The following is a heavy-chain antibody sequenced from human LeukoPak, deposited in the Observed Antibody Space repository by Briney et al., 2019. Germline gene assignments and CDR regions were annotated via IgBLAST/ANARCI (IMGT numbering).Heavy chain of an antibody. CDR2: ISAYNGNT. V-gene: IGHV1-18*01. CDR3: ARDSMYCSGGSYYSDY. CDR1: GYTFTSYG. D-gene: IGHD2-15*01. J-gene: IGHJ4*02. Sequence: ASVKVSCKASGYTFTSYGISWVRQAPGQGLEWMGWISAYNGNTNYAQKLQGRVTMTTDTSTSTAYMELRSLRSDDTAVYYCARDSMYCSGGSYYSDYWGQGTLVTVSS.